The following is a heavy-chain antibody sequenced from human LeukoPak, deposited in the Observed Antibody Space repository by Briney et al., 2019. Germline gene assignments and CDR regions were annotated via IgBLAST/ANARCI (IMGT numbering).Heavy chain of an antibody. CDR1: GYTFTNYG. CDR3: ARDHYGSGSYYIHWFDP. D-gene: IGHD3-10*01. J-gene: IGHJ5*02. V-gene: IGHV1-18*01. CDR2: ISAYNGNT. Sequence: ASVKVSCKASGYTFTNYGISWVRQAPGQGLEWMGWISAYNGNTNYAQKLQGRVTMTTVTSTSTAYMELRSLRSDDTAVYYCARDHYGSGSYYIHWFDPWGQGTLVTVSS.